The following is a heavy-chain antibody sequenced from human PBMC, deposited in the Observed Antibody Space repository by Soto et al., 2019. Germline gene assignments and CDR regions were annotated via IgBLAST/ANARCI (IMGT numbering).Heavy chain of an antibody. Sequence: QVQLVQSGAEVKKPGASVKVSCKASGYTFANYGITCVRQAPAQGLEWMGWISAYTGNTHSAQKLQDRVTMTTDTSTNTAYMELTSLRSDDTAVYYCARDRRWGPPCASDVWGQGTMVTVSS. CDR3: ARDRRWGPPCASDV. V-gene: IGHV1-18*01. CDR1: GYTFANYG. D-gene: IGHD3-16*01. J-gene: IGHJ3*01. CDR2: ISAYTGNT.